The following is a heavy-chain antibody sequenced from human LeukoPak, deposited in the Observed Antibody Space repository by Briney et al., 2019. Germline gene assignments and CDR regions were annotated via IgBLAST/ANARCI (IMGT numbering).Heavy chain of an antibody. CDR2: IYYSGST. D-gene: IGHD2-21*02. V-gene: IGHV4-39*01. CDR3: ARPLAYCGGDCYQPYAFDI. J-gene: IGHJ3*02. Sequence: SETLSLTCTVSGGSISSSSYYWGWVRQPPGTGLEWIGSIYYSGSTYYNPSLKSRVTISVDTSKNQFSLKLSSVTAADTAVYYCARPLAYCGGDCYQPYAFDIWGQGTMVTVSS. CDR1: GGSISSSSYY.